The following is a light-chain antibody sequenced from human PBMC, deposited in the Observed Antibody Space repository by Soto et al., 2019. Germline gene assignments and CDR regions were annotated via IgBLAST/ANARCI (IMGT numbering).Light chain of an antibody. CDR1: SSNIGSNT. J-gene: IGLJ2*01. CDR3: VAWDDSLNGYVV. CDR2: SNN. Sequence: QLVLTQPPSASGTPGQRVTISCSGSSSNIGSNTVNWYQQLPGTAPKLVIYSNNQRPSGVPDRFSGSKSGTSASLAISGLQSEDEADYSCVAWDDSLNGYVVFGGGTKLTVL. V-gene: IGLV1-44*01.